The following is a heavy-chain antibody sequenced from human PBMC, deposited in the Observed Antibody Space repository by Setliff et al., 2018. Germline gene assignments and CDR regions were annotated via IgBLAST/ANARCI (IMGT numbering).Heavy chain of an antibody. CDR1: GYTFTGYY. J-gene: IGHJ3*02. D-gene: IGHD3-3*01. CDR3: ARDRYYNSWSGTSITAPHDAFDI. V-gene: IGHV1-2*02. CDR2: INPNSGGT. Sequence: ASVKVSCKASGYTFTGYYMHWVRQAPGQGLEWMGWINPNSGGTNYAQKFQGRVTMTRDTSTSTVYMEVSSLRSEDTAVYYCARDRYYNSWSGTSITAPHDAFDIWGQGTMVTVSS.